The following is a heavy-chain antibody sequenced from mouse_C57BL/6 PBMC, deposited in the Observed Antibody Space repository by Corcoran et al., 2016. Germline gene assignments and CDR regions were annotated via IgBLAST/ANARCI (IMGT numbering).Heavy chain of an antibody. D-gene: IGHD2-1*01. CDR3: RRGNYEGCAC. CDR2: IAVKSGDSGA. J-gene: IGHJ3*01. V-gene: IGHV13-2*01. CDR1: GFTFSNYR. Sequence: QVQVVETGGGLVRPGNSLKISCVTSGFTFSNYRMPWFRQPPGKRLERIGVIAVKSGDSGANYVESVRGRFAISRDDSERSVYLEMDRLREEDTATYFCRRGNYEGCACWGQGTLVTVSA.